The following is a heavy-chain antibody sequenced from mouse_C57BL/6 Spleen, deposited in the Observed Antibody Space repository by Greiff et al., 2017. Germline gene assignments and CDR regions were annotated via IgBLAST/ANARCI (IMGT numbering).Heavy chain of an antibody. Sequence: EVKLVESGEGLVKPGGSLKLSCAASGFTFSSYAMSWVRQTPEKRLEWVAYISSGGDYIYCADTVKGRFTISRDNARNTLYLQMSSLKSEDTAMYYCTRDWDGSFDYWGQGTTLTVSS. D-gene: IGHD4-1*01. V-gene: IGHV5-9-1*02. CDR3: TRDWDGSFDY. J-gene: IGHJ2*01. CDR2: ISSGGDYI. CDR1: GFTFSSYA.